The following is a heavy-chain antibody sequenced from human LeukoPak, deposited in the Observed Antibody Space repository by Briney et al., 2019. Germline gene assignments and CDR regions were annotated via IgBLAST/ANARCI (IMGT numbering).Heavy chain of an antibody. D-gene: IGHD3-10*01. J-gene: IGHJ4*02. V-gene: IGHV3-7*03. CDR2: IKEDGSEK. CDR3: ARDRLYGGFDY. Sequence: GGSLRLSCAASGFTFGIYWMSWVRQAPGKGLEWVANIKEDGSEKYYVDSVKGRFTISRDNAKKSLYLQMNSLRAEDTAVYYCARDRLYGGFDYWGQGTLVTVSS. CDR1: GFTFGIYW.